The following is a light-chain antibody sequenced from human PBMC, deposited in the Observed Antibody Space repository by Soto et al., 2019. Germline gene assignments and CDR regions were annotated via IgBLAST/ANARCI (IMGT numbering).Light chain of an antibody. CDR1: QSISSW. CDR3: QQYNSYSPT. V-gene: IGKV1-5*01. Sequence: DIQMTQSHSTLSASVGDRVTITSRASQSISSWLAWYQQKPGKAPKLLIYDASSLASGVPSRFSGSGSGTEFTLTISSLQPDDFATYYCQQYNSYSPTFGGGTKVEIK. J-gene: IGKJ4*01. CDR2: DAS.